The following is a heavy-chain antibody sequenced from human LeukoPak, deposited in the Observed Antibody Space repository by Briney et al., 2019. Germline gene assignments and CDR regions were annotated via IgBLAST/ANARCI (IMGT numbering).Heavy chain of an antibody. CDR3: ARGDIVVVPAAMALDY. D-gene: IGHD2-2*01. CDR1: GYTFTDYY. V-gene: IGHV1-2*02. CDR2: INPNSGGT. J-gene: IGHJ4*02. Sequence: ASVKVSCKASGYTFTDYYMHWVRQAPGQGLEWMGWINPNSGGTNYAQKFQGRVTMTRDTSISTAYMELSRLRSDDTAVYYCARGDIVVVPAAMALDYWGQGTLVTVSS.